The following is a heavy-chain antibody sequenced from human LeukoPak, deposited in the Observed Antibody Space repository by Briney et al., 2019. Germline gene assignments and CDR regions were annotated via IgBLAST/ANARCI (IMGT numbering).Heavy chain of an antibody. Sequence: SETLSLTCAVYGGSFSGYYWSWIRQPPGKGLEWIGEINHSGSTNYNPSLKSRVTISVDTSKNQFSLKLSSVTAADTAVCYCARGEYSSSPDYWGQGTLVTVSS. CDR1: GGSFSGYY. CDR3: ARGEYSSSPDY. D-gene: IGHD6-6*01. J-gene: IGHJ4*02. V-gene: IGHV4-34*01. CDR2: INHSGST.